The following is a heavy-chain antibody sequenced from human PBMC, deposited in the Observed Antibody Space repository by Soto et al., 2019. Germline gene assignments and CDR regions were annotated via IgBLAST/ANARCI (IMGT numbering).Heavy chain of an antibody. D-gene: IGHD3-10*01. CDR2: ISDNGGTT. CDR3: AKDPHYYGSGSYYTTPYFDY. Sequence: GGSLRLSCAASEFTFSNYAMSWVRQAPGKGLEWVSSISDNGGTTYYADSVKGRFTISRDNSKNTLYLQMNSLRAEDTAVYYCAKDPHYYGSGSYYTTPYFDYWGQGTLVTVSS. CDR1: EFTFSNYA. J-gene: IGHJ4*02. V-gene: IGHV3-23*01.